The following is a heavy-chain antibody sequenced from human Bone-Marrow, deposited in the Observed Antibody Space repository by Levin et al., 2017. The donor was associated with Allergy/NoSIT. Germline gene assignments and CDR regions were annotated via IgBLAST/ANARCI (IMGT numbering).Heavy chain of an antibody. J-gene: IGHJ4*02. V-gene: IGHV3-7*01. CDR2: IKQDGSEK. CDR3: ARDSPLIRGYRGYGSFDY. D-gene: IGHD5-12*01. CDR1: GFTFSSYW. Sequence: GESLKISCAASGFTFSSYWMSWVRQAPGKGLEWVANIKQDGSEKYYVDSVKGRFTISRDNAKNSLYLQMNSLRAEDTAVYYCARDSPLIRGYRGYGSFDYWGQGTLVTVSS.